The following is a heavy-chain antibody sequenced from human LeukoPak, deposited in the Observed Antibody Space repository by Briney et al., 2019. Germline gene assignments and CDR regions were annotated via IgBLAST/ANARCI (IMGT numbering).Heavy chain of an antibody. CDR3: AKDGELGAAASSRFDY. J-gene: IGHJ4*02. V-gene: IGHV3-23*01. CDR2: ISGNGRRT. D-gene: IGHD6-13*01. Sequence: PGGSLRLSCAASRFTFSNYAMSWVRQAPGKGLEWISTISGNGRRTYYADSVKGRFTISRDNSKNTLSLQMNSLRAEDTAVYYCAKDGELGAAASSRFDYWGQGTLVTVSS. CDR1: RFTFSNYA.